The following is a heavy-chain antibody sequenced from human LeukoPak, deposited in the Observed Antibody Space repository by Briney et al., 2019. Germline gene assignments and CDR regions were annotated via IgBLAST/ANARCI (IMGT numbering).Heavy chain of an antibody. CDR2: IYYSGST. Sequence: SSETLSLTCTVSGGSISSYYWSWIRQPPGKGLEWIGYIYYSGSTKYNPSLKSRVTISVDTSKNQFSLKLSSVTAADTAVYYCARHEDGYCSSTSCYGNWGQGTPVTVSS. D-gene: IGHD2-2*03. CDR3: ARHEDGYCSSTSCYGN. CDR1: GGSISSYY. V-gene: IGHV4-59*08. J-gene: IGHJ4*02.